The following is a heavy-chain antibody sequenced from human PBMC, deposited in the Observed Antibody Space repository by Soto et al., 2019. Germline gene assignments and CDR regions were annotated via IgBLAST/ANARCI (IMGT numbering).Heavy chain of an antibody. Sequence: LRVSCAASGFTFRNYAMTWARQAPGKGLEWVSSLLRSGSSAYYADSVRGRFTISSDTSADSLYLQMDNLRAEDTAIYYCAKDAISGDGIWLMDSWGQGTVVTVSS. CDR2: LLRSGSSA. CDR3: AKDAISGDGIWLMDS. D-gene: IGHD4-17*01. V-gene: IGHV3-23*01. CDR1: GFTFRNYA. J-gene: IGHJ5*02.